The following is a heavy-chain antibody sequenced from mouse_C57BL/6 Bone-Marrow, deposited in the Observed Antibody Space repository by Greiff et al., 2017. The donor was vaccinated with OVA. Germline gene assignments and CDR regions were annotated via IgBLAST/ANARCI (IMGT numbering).Heavy chain of an antibody. Sequence: EVQLQQSGPELVKPGASVKIPCKASGYTFTDYNMDWVKQSHGKSLEWIGDINPNNGGTIYNQKFKGKATLTVDKSSSTAYMELRSLTSEDTAVYYCARRPHYGSSHWYFDVWGTGTTVTVSS. V-gene: IGHV1-18*01. CDR3: ARRPHYGSSHWYFDV. CDR2: INPNNGGT. CDR1: GYTFTDYN. D-gene: IGHD1-1*01. J-gene: IGHJ1*03.